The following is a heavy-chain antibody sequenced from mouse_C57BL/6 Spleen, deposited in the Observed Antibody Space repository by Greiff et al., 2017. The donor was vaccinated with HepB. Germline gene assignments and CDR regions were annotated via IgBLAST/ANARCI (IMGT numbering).Heavy chain of an antibody. CDR2: ISSGSSTI. V-gene: IGHV5-17*01. D-gene: IGHD1-1*01. Sequence: EVHLVESGGGLVKPGGSLKLSCAASGFTFSDYGMHWVRQAPEKGLEWVAYISSGSSTIYYADTVKGRFTISRDNAKNTLFLQMTSLRSEDTAMYYCARSPYYYGSSYSMDYWGQGTSVTVSS. CDR1: GFTFSDYG. CDR3: ARSPYYYGSSYSMDY. J-gene: IGHJ4*01.